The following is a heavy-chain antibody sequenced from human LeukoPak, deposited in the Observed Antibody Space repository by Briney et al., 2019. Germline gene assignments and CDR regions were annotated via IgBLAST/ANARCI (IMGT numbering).Heavy chain of an antibody. V-gene: IGHV4-59*01. CDR1: GDSINSYY. J-gene: IGHJ4*02. D-gene: IGHD6-6*01. CDR2: IYYSGST. CDR3: ARGEYSSSYSPLNY. Sequence: SETLSLTCTVSGDSINSYYWSWIRQPPGKGLEWIGYIYYSGSTNYNPSLKSRVTISVDTSKNQFSLKLSSVTAADTAVYYCARGEYSSSYSPLNYWGQGTLVTVSS.